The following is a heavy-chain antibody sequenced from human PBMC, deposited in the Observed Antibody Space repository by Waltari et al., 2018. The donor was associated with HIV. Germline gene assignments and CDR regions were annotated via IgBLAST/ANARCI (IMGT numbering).Heavy chain of an antibody. V-gene: IGHV4-30-4*01. CDR2: IYYSGST. Sequence: QVQLQESGPGLVKPSQTLSLTCTVSGGSISSGHYYWSWIRQPPGKGLEWIGYIYYSGSTYYNPSLKSRVTISVDTSKNQFSLKLSSVTAADTAVYYCARDRPYSSSWWGGMDVWGQGTTVTVSS. J-gene: IGHJ6*02. D-gene: IGHD6-13*01. CDR1: GGSISSGHYY. CDR3: ARDRPYSSSWWGGMDV.